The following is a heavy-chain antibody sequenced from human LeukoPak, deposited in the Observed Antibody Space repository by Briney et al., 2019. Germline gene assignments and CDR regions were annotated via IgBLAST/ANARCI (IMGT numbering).Heavy chain of an antibody. V-gene: IGHV3-30*04. CDR2: ISYDGSNK. CDR1: GFIFSNYA. Sequence: PGGSLRLSCAASGFIFSNYAMHWVRQAPGKGLEWVAVISYDGSNKYYADSVKGRFTISRDNAKNTLYLQMNSLRAEDTAVYYCARSSRELRGYAPWEVMPPFDYWGQGTLVTVSS. J-gene: IGHJ4*02. CDR3: ARSSRELRGYAPWEVMPPFDY. D-gene: IGHD4-23*01.